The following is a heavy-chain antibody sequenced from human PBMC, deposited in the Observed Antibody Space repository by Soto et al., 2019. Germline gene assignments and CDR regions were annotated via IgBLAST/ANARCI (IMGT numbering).Heavy chain of an antibody. Sequence: PSETLSLTCAVPGGSFASNNWWTWVRQPPGQGLEWIGEIYRTGSTNYNPSLKSRVTISLDKSESQFSLKVTSLTAADTAVYYCASRDPGTSVDYWGQGTLVTVSS. D-gene: IGHD1-7*01. CDR3: ASRDPGTSVDY. J-gene: IGHJ4*02. V-gene: IGHV4-4*02. CDR1: GGSFASNNW. CDR2: IYRTGST.